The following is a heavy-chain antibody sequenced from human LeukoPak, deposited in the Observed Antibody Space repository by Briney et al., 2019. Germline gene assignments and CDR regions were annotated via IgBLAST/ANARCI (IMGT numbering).Heavy chain of an antibody. V-gene: IGHV3-7*01. CDR3: ARDSV. CDR1: GFTFSSYA. J-gene: IGHJ6*02. Sequence: PGGSLRLSCAASGFTFSSYAMSWVRQAPGKGLEWVANIKQDGSEKYYVDSVKGRFTISRDNAKNSLYLQMNSLRAEDTAVYYCARDSVWGQGTTVTVSS. CDR2: IKQDGSEK.